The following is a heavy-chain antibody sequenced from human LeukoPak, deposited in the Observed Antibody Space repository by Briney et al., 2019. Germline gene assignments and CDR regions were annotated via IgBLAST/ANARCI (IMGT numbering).Heavy chain of an antibody. V-gene: IGHV3-11*01. Sequence: GGSLRLSCAASGFTFSDYYMSWIRQAPGKGLEWVSYISSSGSTIYYADSVKGRFTISRDNAKNSLYLQMNSLRAEDTAVYYCASLYYYDSSGSVDAFDIWGQGTMVTVSS. CDR2: ISSSGSTI. J-gene: IGHJ3*02. CDR1: GFTFSDYY. CDR3: ASLYYYDSSGSVDAFDI. D-gene: IGHD3-22*01.